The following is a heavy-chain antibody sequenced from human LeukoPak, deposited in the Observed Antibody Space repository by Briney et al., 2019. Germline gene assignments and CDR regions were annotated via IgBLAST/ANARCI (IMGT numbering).Heavy chain of an antibody. CDR3: AKSMVSGSSHWYFDL. CDR2: ISWDGGST. V-gene: IGHV3-43*01. J-gene: IGHJ2*01. D-gene: IGHD3-10*01. Sequence: PGGSLRLSCAASGFTFDDYTMHWVRQAPGKGLEWVFLISWDGGSTYYADSVKGRFTISRDNSKNSLYLQMNSLRTEDTALYYCAKSMVSGSSHWYFDLWGRGTLVTVSS. CDR1: GFTFDDYT.